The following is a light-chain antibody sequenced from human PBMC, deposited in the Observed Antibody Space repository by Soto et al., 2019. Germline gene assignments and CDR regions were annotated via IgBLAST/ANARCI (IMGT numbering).Light chain of an antibody. J-gene: IGKJ1*01. CDR3: QQYNTYSQP. CDR1: QGIRND. V-gene: IGKV1-17*01. Sequence: IQMTQSAASLSAYVGDRVTITCRASQGIRNDLAWFQQKPGKVPKHLIYGASSLHGGVPSRFSGSGSGTEFTLTISSLQPEDFATYYCQQYNTYSQPFGQGTKVAIK. CDR2: GAS.